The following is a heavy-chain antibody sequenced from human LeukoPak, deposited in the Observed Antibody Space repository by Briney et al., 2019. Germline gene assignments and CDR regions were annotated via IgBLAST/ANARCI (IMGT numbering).Heavy chain of an antibody. CDR2: ISWDGGST. Sequence: PGGSLRLSCAASGFTFDDYAMHWVRQAPGKGLEWVSLISWDGGSTYYADSVKGRFTISRDNAKNSLYLQMNSLRAEDTAMYYCARRAGDYSHPYDYWGQGTLVTVSS. CDR1: GFTFDDYA. J-gene: IGHJ4*02. D-gene: IGHD3-22*01. V-gene: IGHV3-43D*03. CDR3: ARRAGDYSHPYDY.